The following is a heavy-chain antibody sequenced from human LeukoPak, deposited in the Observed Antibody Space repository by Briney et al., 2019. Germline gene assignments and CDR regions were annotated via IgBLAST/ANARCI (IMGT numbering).Heavy chain of an antibody. Sequence: PSETLSLTCTVSGGSISSSSYYWGWIRQPPGKGLEWIGSIYYSGSTYYNPSLKSRVTISVDTSKNQFSLKLSSVTAADTALYYCARHGQAGNDEYYFDYWGQGTLVTVSS. J-gene: IGHJ4*02. V-gene: IGHV4-39*01. CDR3: ARHGQAGNDEYYFDY. CDR1: GGSISSSSYY. CDR2: IYYSGST. D-gene: IGHD1-1*01.